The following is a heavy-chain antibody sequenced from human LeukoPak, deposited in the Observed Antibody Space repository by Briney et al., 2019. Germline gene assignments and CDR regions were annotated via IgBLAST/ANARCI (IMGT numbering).Heavy chain of an antibody. Sequence: PGGSLTCSCAASRFTVSSYYMSWVRHAPGNGLEWVSIIYSGGSTHYSDSGKGRFTISRDNSNNTLYLQMNSLRAEDTAVYYCAKDPYRSSSGLVDYWGQGTLVTVSS. CDR2: IYSGGST. J-gene: IGHJ4*02. V-gene: IGHV3-53*01. D-gene: IGHD6-6*01. CDR3: AKDPYRSSSGLVDY. CDR1: RFTVSSYY.